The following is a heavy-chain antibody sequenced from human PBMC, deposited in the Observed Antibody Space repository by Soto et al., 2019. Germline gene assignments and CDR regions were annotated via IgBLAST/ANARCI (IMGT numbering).Heavy chain of an antibody. V-gene: IGHV4-39*01. Sequence: SETLSLTCTVSGGSISSSSYYWGWIRQPPGKGLEWIGSIYYSGSTYYNPSLKSRVTISVDTFKNQFSLKLSSVTAADTAVYYCARLAGDYDFWSGYHFDYWGQGTLVTVSS. CDR3: ARLAGDYDFWSGYHFDY. CDR1: GGSISSSSYY. CDR2: IYYSGST. J-gene: IGHJ4*02. D-gene: IGHD3-3*01.